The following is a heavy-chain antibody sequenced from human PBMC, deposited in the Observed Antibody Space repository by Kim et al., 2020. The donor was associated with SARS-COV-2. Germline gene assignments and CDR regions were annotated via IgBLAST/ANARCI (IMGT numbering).Heavy chain of an antibody. Sequence: SETLSLTCTVSGGSISSSNYFWGWVRQPPGKGLEWIGNVYYSGSAYYNPSLKSRGTISVDSSKNQFSLRLTSVTAADTAMYYCVNGGYSSGGFEFLGQGT. CDR3: VNGGYSSGGFEF. J-gene: IGHJ4*02. V-gene: IGHV4-39*07. CDR2: VYYSGSA. D-gene: IGHD2-15*01. CDR1: GGSISSSNYF.